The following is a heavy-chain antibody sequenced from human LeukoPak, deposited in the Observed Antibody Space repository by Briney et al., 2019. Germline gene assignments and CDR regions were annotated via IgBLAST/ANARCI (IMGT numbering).Heavy chain of an antibody. J-gene: IGHJ5*02. CDR3: ARELGLLWFGKPSNWFDP. V-gene: IGHV1-2*02. Sequence: ASVKVSCKASGYTFTGYYMHWVRQAPGQGLEWMGWINPDSGGTNSAQKFQGRVTLTRDTSISTAYMELSRLRSDDTAVYYCARELGLLWFGKPSNWFDPWGQGTLVTVSS. D-gene: IGHD3-10*01. CDR1: GYTFTGYY. CDR2: INPDSGGT.